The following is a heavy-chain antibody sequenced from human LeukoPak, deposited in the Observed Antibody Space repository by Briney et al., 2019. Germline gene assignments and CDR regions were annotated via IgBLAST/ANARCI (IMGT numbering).Heavy chain of an antibody. J-gene: IGHJ4*02. CDR3: ARDYNYVWGSYRSGPFDY. CDR1: GYTFTSYG. Sequence: GASVKVSCKASGYTFTSYGISWVRQAPGQGPEWMGWISAYNGNTNYAQKLQGRVTMTTDTSTSTAYMELRSLRSDDTAVYYCARDYNYVWGSYRSGPFDYWGQGTLVTVSS. CDR2: ISAYNGNT. D-gene: IGHD3-16*02. V-gene: IGHV1-18*01.